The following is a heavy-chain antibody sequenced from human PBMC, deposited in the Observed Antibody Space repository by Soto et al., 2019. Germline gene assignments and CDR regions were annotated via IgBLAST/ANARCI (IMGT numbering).Heavy chain of an antibody. D-gene: IGHD5-12*01. CDR1: GFTFSGSA. Sequence: GGSLRLSCAASGFTFSGSAMHWVRQASGKGLEWVGRIRSKANSYATAYAASVKGRFTISRDDSKNTAYLQMNSLKTEDTAVYYCTRLREDIVAPGEDVWGQGTTVTVSS. CDR2: IRSKANSYAT. V-gene: IGHV3-73*01. J-gene: IGHJ6*02. CDR3: TRLREDIVAPGEDV.